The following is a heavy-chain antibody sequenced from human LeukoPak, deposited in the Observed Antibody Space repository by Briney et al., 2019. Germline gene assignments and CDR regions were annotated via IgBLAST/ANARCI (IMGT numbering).Heavy chain of an antibody. CDR3: ARDGSSSSPGADYYYYMDV. CDR1: GYTFTSYY. J-gene: IGHJ6*03. Sequence: VASVKVSCKASGYTFTSYYMHWVRQAPGQGLEWMGTINPSGGSTSYAQKFQGGVTMTRDTSTSTVYMELSSLRSEDTAVYYCARDGSSSSPGADYYYYMDVWGKGSTVTVSS. D-gene: IGHD6-6*01. CDR2: INPSGGST. V-gene: IGHV1-46*01.